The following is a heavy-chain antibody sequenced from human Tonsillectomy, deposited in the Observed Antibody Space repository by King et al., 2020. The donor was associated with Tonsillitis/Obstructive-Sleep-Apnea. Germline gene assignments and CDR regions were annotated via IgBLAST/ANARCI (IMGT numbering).Heavy chain of an antibody. J-gene: IGHJ3*02. CDR3: ARVRRDGFNLDAFYI. V-gene: IGHV3-33*01. CDR1: GFTFSSYG. Sequence: VQLVESGGGVVQPGRSLRLSCAASGFTFSSYGMHWVRQAPGKGLEWVAVIWYDGSNKDYADSVKGRFTISRDNSKSTLYLQMNTLSAEDTAVYYCARVRRDGFNLDAFYIWGQGTMVTVSS. CDR2: IWYDGSNK. D-gene: IGHD5-24*01.